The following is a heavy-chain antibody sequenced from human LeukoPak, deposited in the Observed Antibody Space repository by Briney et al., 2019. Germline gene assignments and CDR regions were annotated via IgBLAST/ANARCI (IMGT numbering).Heavy chain of an antibody. CDR3: AKAKEGVFVPNWFDP. CDR2: ISYDGSNK. Sequence: GGSLRLSCAASGFTFSSYGMHWVRQAPGKGLEWVAVISYDGSNKYYADSVKGRFTISRDNSKNTLYLQMNSLRAEDTAVYYCAKAKEGVFVPNWFDPWGQGTLVTVSS. J-gene: IGHJ5*02. D-gene: IGHD6-13*01. V-gene: IGHV3-30*18. CDR1: GFTFSSYG.